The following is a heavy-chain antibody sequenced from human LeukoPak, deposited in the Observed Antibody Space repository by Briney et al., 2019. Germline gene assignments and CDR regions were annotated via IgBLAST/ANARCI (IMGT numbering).Heavy chain of an antibody. J-gene: IGHJ6*02. CDR1: GGSISSYY. V-gene: IGHV4-59*12. CDR2: IYYSGST. Sequence: SETLSLTCTVSGGSISSYYWSWIRQPPGKGLEWIGYIYYSGSTNYNPSLKSRVTISVDTSKNQFSLKLSSVTAADTAVYYCASGIISSSSNYYGMDVWGQGTTVTVSS. CDR3: ASGIISSSSNYYGMDV. D-gene: IGHD6-6*01.